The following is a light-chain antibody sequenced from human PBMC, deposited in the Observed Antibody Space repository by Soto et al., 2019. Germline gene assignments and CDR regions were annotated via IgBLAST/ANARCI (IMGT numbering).Light chain of an antibody. Sequence: QSALTQPRSVSGSPGQSVTISCTGTSSDVGGYNSVSWYQQHPGKAPKLMIYNVSKRPSGVPDRFSGFKSGNTASLTISGLQAEDEDDYYCCSHAGTYIYVFGTGTKLTVL. CDR2: NVS. CDR3: CSHAGTYIYV. J-gene: IGLJ1*01. CDR1: SSDVGGYNS. V-gene: IGLV2-11*01.